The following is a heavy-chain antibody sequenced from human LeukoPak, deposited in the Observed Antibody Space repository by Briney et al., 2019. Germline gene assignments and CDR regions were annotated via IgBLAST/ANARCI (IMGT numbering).Heavy chain of an antibody. CDR2: FYYSGSP. D-gene: IGHD3-3*01. CDR1: GGSISSSSYF. CDR3: AREGSAIFGVVILSVIDP. V-gene: IGHV4-39*07. J-gene: IGHJ5*02. Sequence: PSETLSLTCTVSGGSISSSSYFWGWVRQPPGKGLEWIGSFYYSGSPYYNPSLNSRVTISLDTSKNQLSLRLSSVTAADTAVYYCAREGSAIFGVVILSVIDPWGQGTLVTVSS.